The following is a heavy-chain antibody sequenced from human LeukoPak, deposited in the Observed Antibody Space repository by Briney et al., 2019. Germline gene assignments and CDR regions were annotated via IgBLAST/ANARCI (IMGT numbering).Heavy chain of an antibody. CDR3: AKDPARNGYSGYDFPGSFDY. J-gene: IGHJ4*02. CDR2: ISGSGGST. V-gene: IGHV3-23*01. Sequence: PGGSLRLSCAASGFTFSSYGMSWVRQAPGKGLEWVSAISGSGGSTYYADSVKGRFTISRDNSKNTLYLQMNSLRAEDTAVYYCAKDPARNGYSGYDFPGSFDYWGQGTLVTVSS. D-gene: IGHD5-12*01. CDR1: GFTFSSYG.